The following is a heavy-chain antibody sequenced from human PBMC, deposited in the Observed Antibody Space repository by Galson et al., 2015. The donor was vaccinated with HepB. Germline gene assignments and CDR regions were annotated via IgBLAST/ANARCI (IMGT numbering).Heavy chain of an antibody. V-gene: IGHV4-39*01. Sequence: IRQPPGKGLEWIGNIYYSGSAYYNPSLKSRVTISIDTSKNQFSLELSSLTAADTAVYYSARRRSASSATDYWGQGILVTVSS. CDR3: ARRRSASSATDY. CDR2: IYYSGSA. J-gene: IGHJ4*02. D-gene: IGHD6-19*01.